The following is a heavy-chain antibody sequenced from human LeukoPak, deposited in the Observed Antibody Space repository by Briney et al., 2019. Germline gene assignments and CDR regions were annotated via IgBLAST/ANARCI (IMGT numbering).Heavy chain of an antibody. D-gene: IGHD3-16*01. CDR3: ARASWVSSTDAVR. V-gene: IGHV3-23*01. Sequence: GVSLTLSCAASVLSFSSFSMSWVRQGPARGLEWVSSLKGNGETFYAHSVKGRFTLSSDISRNTVYFQMNNLRVEDTAIYYCARASWVSSTDAVRWGQGTLVTVAS. CDR1: VLSFSSFS. J-gene: IGHJ4*02. CDR2: LKGNGET.